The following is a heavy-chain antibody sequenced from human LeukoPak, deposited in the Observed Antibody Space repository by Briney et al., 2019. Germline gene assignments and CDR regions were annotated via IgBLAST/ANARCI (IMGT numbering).Heavy chain of an antibody. J-gene: IGHJ4*02. CDR2: ISYDGSNK. CDR1: GFTFSSYG. V-gene: IGHV3-30*18. D-gene: IGHD3-22*01. Sequence: GGSLRLSCAASGFTFSSYGMHWVRQAPGKGLEWVAVISYDGSNKYYAESAKGRFTISRDNSKNTLYLQMNSLRAEDTAVYYCAKGLSSGYLHPNDYWGQGTLVTVSS. CDR3: AKGLSSGYLHPNDY.